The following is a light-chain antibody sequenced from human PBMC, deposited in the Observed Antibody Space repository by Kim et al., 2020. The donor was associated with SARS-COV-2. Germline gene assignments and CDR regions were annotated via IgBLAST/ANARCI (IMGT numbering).Light chain of an antibody. Sequence: EIVLTQSPGTLSLSQGESATLSCRASETIDNNYLAWYQQKPGQAPRLLIYGASSRATGIPDRFRGSGSGTDFTLTISRLEPEDFAVFYCQQYTTSPLTSGQGTRLEIK. CDR3: QQYTTSPLT. J-gene: IGKJ5*01. V-gene: IGKV3-20*01. CDR1: ETIDNNY. CDR2: GAS.